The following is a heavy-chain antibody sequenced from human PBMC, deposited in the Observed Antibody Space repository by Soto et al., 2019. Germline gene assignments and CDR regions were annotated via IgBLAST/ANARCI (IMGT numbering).Heavy chain of an antibody. CDR2: ISNRGDT. Sequence: GGSLRLSCTASGFIVSNTYVNWVRQAPGKGLEWVSVISNRGDTHYADSVRGRFSLSRDISDNILHLQMNNLRVEDTAVYYCAREPRYCRGGSCSITGDAYDIWGQGTMVTDSS. CDR1: GFIVSNTY. CDR3: AREPRYCRGGSCSITGDAYDI. V-gene: IGHV3-66*01. J-gene: IGHJ3*02. D-gene: IGHD2-15*01.